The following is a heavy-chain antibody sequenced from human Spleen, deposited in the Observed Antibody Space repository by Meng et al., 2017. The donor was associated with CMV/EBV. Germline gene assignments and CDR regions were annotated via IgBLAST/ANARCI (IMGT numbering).Heavy chain of an antibody. Sequence: SGVTFSSNGMSWVRQAPGKGLEWVSAFSGSAGRTYYADSVKGRFTISRDNSKNTMYLQMNSLRAEDTAVYYCARDRRDGYRVGELDYWGQGTLVTVSS. J-gene: IGHJ4*02. D-gene: IGHD5-24*01. CDR3: ARDRRDGYRVGELDY. CDR1: GVTFSSNG. CDR2: FSGSAGRT. V-gene: IGHV3-23*01.